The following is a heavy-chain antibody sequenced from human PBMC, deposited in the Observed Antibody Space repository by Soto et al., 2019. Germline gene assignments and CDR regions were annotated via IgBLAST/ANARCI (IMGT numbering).Heavy chain of an antibody. CDR3: ARLFFKLGVDSTRLSYFDS. CDR2: VYYDGNT. V-gene: IGHV4-39*01. J-gene: IGHJ4*02. Sequence: PSETLSLTCSVSGASIASSHYFWGWIRQPPGKGLEWIGSVYYDGNTYYNPSLKTRVTVSVDTSKSQFSLRLTSVTAADTAVYFSARLFFKLGVDSTRLSYFDSCGPGTPVTVSS. D-gene: IGHD7-27*01. CDR1: GASIASSHYF.